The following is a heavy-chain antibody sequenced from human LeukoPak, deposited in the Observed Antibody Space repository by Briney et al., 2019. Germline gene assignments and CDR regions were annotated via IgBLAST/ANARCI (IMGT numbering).Heavy chain of an antibody. V-gene: IGHV1-8*03. J-gene: IGHJ4*02. CDR2: MNPNSGNT. CDR3: ACYDSSGYDFDY. D-gene: IGHD3-22*01. Sequence: ASVKVSCKASGYTFTSYDINWVRQATGQGLEWMGWMNPNSGNTGYAQKFQGRVTITRNTSISTAYMELSSLRSEDTAVYYCACYDSSGYDFDYWGQGTLVTVSS. CDR1: GYTFTSYD.